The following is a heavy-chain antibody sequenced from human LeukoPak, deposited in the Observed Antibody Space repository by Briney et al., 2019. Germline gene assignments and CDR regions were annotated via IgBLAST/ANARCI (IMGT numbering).Heavy chain of an antibody. CDR3: AREYGFGAGSYYP. Sequence: GGSLRLSCAASGFTFSSYWMSWVRQAPGKGLEWVANIKQDGSEKYYVDSVKGRFTISRDNAKNTLYLQMNSLRAEDTAVYYCAREYGFGAGSYYPWGQGTLVTVSS. CDR2: IKQDGSEK. J-gene: IGHJ5*02. CDR1: GFTFSSYW. D-gene: IGHD3-10*01. V-gene: IGHV3-7*01.